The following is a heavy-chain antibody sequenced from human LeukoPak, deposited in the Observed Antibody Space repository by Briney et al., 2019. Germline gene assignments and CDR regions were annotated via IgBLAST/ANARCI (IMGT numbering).Heavy chain of an antibody. D-gene: IGHD6-13*01. CDR1: GFIFSDYW. Sequence: GGSLRLSCAASGFIFSDYWMHWVRQAPGKGLVWVSRINSDGSSTSHADSVKGRFTISRDNAKNTLYLQMNSLRAEDTAVYYCARVQRAAAAIPGGSYNWFDPWGQGTLVTVSS. CDR2: INSDGSST. J-gene: IGHJ5*02. V-gene: IGHV3-74*01. CDR3: ARVQRAAAAIPGGSYNWFDP.